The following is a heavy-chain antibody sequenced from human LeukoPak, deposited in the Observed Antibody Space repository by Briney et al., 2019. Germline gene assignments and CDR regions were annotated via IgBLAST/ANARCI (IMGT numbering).Heavy chain of an antibody. CDR3: ARGSASRSDFAWFDR. J-gene: IGHJ5*02. CDR2: INHSGST. D-gene: IGHD3-10*01. Sequence: SETLSLTCAVYGGSLSNYYWSWLRQPPGKGVEWVGEINHSGSTNFNPSLKSRVSILVAMSKSQFSLELRSVTAADTTVYYCARGSASRSDFAWFDRSGQGTLVTVSS. V-gene: IGHV4-34*01. CDR1: GGSLSNYY.